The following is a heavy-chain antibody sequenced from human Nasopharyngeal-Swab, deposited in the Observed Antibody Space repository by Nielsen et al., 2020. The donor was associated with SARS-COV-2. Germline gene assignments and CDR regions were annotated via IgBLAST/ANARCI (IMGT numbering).Heavy chain of an antibody. J-gene: IGHJ4*02. CDR2: INPSGGST. D-gene: IGHD3-3*01. CDR3: AREEVGPYDFRSGYYSMVDY. V-gene: IGHV1-46*01. CDR1: GYTFTSYY. Sequence: ASVKVSCKASGYTFTSYYMHWVRQAPGQGLEWMGIINPSGGSTSYAQKFQGRVTMTRDTSTSTVYMELSSLRSEDTAVYYCAREEVGPYDFRSGYYSMVDYWGQGTLVTVSS.